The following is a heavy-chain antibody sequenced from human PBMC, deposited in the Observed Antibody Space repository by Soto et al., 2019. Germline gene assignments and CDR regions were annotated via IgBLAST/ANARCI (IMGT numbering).Heavy chain of an antibody. Sequence: GGSLRLSCAASGFTFSIYAMSWVRQAPGKGLEWVSAISNSGGSTYYPDSVRGRFAISRDNSKSALYLQMNSLRAEDTAVYYCAKDRQDYYDSSGYYSPFEYWGQGTLVTVS. CDR2: ISNSGGST. CDR1: GFTFSIYA. D-gene: IGHD3-22*01. J-gene: IGHJ4*02. V-gene: IGHV3-23*01. CDR3: AKDRQDYYDSSGYYSPFEY.